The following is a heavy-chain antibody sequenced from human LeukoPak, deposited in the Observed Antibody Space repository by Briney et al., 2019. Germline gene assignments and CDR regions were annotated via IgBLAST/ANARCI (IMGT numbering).Heavy chain of an antibody. Sequence: GRSLRLSCAASAFTFDDYAMHWVRQAPGKGLEWVSGIRWDSGSVDSADSVKGRFTISRDNARNSLYLQMNSLRAEDTAVYYCARDRVGGGGSGSYYSSVLRYWGQGTLVTVSS. CDR1: AFTFDDYA. CDR3: ARDRVGGGGSGSYYSSVLRY. J-gene: IGHJ4*02. CDR2: IRWDSGSV. V-gene: IGHV3-9*01. D-gene: IGHD3-10*01.